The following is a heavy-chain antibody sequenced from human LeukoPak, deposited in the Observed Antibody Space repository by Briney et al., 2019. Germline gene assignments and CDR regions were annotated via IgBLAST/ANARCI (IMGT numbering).Heavy chain of an antibody. J-gene: IGHJ4*02. D-gene: IGHD6-19*01. V-gene: IGHV3-21*01. CDR3: AREFGIIALPGKAFDY. Sequence: GGSLRLSCAASGFTFSSYSMNWVRQAPGKGLEWVSSISSSSSYIYYADSVKGRFTISRDNAKNSLYLQMNSLRAEDTAVYYCAREFGIIALPGKAFDYWAQGTLVTVSS. CDR1: GFTFSSYS. CDR2: ISSSSSYI.